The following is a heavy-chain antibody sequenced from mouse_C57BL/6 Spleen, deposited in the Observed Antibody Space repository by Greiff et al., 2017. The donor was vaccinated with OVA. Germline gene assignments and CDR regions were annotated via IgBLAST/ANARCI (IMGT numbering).Heavy chain of an antibody. V-gene: IGHV5-4*01. Sequence: DVKLVESGGGLVKPGGSLKLSCAASGFTFSSYAMSWVRQTPEKRLEWVATISDGGSYTYYPDNVKGRFTISRDNAKNNLYLQMSHLKSEDTAMYYCAREGDHSYYFDYWGQGTTLTVSS. D-gene: IGHD3-3*01. CDR1: GFTFSSYA. CDR2: ISDGGSYT. CDR3: AREGDHSYYFDY. J-gene: IGHJ2*01.